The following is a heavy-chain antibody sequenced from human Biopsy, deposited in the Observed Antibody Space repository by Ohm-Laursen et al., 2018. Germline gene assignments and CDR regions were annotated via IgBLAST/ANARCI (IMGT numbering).Heavy chain of an antibody. Sequence: SETLSLTCPVSGESMGTYYWTWIRQPPGKGLEWLASIYYSGTTNKNPSLKSRVTISVDTSKRQFYLELSSVTAADTAIYYCARVRGGFLEWFDYWGQGTLITVSS. D-gene: IGHD3-3*01. CDR1: GESMGTYY. V-gene: IGHV4-59*01. CDR3: ARVRGGFLEWFDY. CDR2: IYYSGTT. J-gene: IGHJ5*01.